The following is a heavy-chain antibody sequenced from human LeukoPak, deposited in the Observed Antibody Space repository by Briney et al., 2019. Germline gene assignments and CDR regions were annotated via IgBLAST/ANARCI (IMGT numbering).Heavy chain of an antibody. J-gene: IGHJ4*02. CDR2: ISGSGGRT. Sequence: GGSLRLSCGASGFTFSTYGMSWVRQAPGKGLEWVSGISGSGGRTYYADSVKGRFTISRDNSKNTLYLQMNSLRAEDTAVYYCAKDWFLAGSGWSESYYWGQGTLVTVSS. D-gene: IGHD6-19*01. V-gene: IGHV3-23*01. CDR1: GFTFSTYG. CDR3: AKDWFLAGSGWSESYY.